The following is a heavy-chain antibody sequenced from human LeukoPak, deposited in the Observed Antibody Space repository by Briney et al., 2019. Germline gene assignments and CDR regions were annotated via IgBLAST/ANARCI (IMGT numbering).Heavy chain of an antibody. V-gene: IGHV3-9*01. CDR3: AKDARYNWNPDY. Sequence: GRSLRLSCAASGFTFDDYAMHWVRQAPGKGLEWVSGISWNSGSMDYADSVKGRFTISRDNAKNSLYLQMNSLRAEDTAVYYCAKDARYNWNPDYWGQGTLVTVSS. CDR1: GFTFDDYA. D-gene: IGHD1-1*01. CDR2: ISWNSGSM. J-gene: IGHJ4*02.